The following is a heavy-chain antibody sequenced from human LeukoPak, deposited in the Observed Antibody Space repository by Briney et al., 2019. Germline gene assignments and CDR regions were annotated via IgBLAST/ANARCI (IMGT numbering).Heavy chain of an antibody. Sequence: PSETLSLTCAVYGGSFSGYYWSWIRQPPGKGLEWIGEINHSGSTNYNPSLKSRVTISVDTSKNQFSLKLSSVTAADTAVYYCARGRQVIKIAARPLDYWGQGTLVTVSS. CDR1: GGSFSGYY. V-gene: IGHV4-34*01. CDR3: ARGRQVIKIAARPLDY. CDR2: INHSGST. D-gene: IGHD6-6*01. J-gene: IGHJ4*02.